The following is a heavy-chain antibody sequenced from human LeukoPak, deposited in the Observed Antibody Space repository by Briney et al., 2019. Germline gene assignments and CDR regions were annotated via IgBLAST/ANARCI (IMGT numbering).Heavy chain of an antibody. J-gene: IGHJ5*02. CDR1: GFAFSSYA. V-gene: IGHV3-23*01. CDR2: ISGSGGST. CDR3: AKGSVWGSYTALDP. D-gene: IGHD3-16*01. Sequence: GGSLRLSCAASGFAFSSYAMSWVRQAPGKGLEWVSAISGSGGSTYYADSVKGRFTISRDNSKNTLYLQMNSLRAEDTAVYYCAKGSVWGSYTALDPWGQGTLVTVSS.